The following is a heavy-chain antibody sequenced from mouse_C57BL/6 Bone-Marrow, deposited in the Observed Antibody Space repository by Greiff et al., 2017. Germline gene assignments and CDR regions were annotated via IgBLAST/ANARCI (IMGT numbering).Heavy chain of an antibody. J-gene: IGHJ4*01. V-gene: IGHV5-6*01. CDR2: ISSGGSYT. D-gene: IGHD2-2*01. CDR1: GFTFSSYG. CDR3: ERKGKMVTNYYAMDY. Sequence: EVQLVESGGDLVKPGGSLKLSCAASGFTFSSYGMSWVRQTPDKRLEWVATISSGGSYTYYPDCVKGRFTISRDTAKNTRYLEMSSLKSENTDMSYCERKGKMVTNYYAMDYWGQGTSVTVSA.